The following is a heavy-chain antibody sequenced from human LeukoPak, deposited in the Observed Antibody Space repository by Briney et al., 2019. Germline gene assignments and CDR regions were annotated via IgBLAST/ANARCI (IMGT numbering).Heavy chain of an antibody. J-gene: IGHJ3*02. D-gene: IGHD6-13*01. CDR2: ISAYNGNT. CDR1: GYTFTNYG. Sequence: VASVKVSCKTSGYTFTNYGISWVRQAPGLWLEWMGWISAYNGNTNYAQKVQGRVTMTTDTSTSTAYMELRSLRFDDTAVYYCARDQSVRLLQTSSTYFKHVFAIWGQGSMVTVSS. V-gene: IGHV1-18*01. CDR3: ARDQSVRLLQTSSTYFKHVFAI.